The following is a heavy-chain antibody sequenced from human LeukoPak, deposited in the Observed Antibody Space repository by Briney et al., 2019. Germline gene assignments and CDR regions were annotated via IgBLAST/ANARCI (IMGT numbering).Heavy chain of an antibody. CDR3: ARGAGYGPPFDY. Sequence: ASVKVSCKASGYTFTSYGISWVRQAPGQGLEWMGWINPNSGGTNYAQKFQGRVTMTRDTSISTAYMELSRLRSDDTAVYYCARGAGYGPPFDYWGQGTLVTVSS. J-gene: IGHJ4*02. CDR1: GYTFTSYG. D-gene: IGHD5-18*01. CDR2: INPNSGGT. V-gene: IGHV1-2*02.